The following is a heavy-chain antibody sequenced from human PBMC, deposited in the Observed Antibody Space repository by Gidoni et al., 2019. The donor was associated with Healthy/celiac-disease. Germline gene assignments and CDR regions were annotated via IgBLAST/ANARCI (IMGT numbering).Heavy chain of an antibody. CDR1: GFTFSNAW. J-gene: IGHJ4*02. V-gene: IGHV3-15*01. Sequence: EVQLVESGGGLVKPGGSLRLSCAASGFTFSNAWMSWVRQAPGKGLEWVGRIKRKTDGGTTDYAAPVKGRFTISRDDSKNTLYLQMNSLKTEDTAVYYCTTSRRYSSSWGQGTLVTVSS. CDR2: IKRKTDGGTT. CDR3: TTSRRYSSS. D-gene: IGHD6-13*01.